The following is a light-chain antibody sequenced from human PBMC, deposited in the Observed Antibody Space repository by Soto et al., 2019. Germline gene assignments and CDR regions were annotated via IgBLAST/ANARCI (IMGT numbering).Light chain of an antibody. Sequence: EIVLTQSPATLSLSPGERATLSCGASQSVSSSYLAWYQQRPGLAPRLLTYDASSRDTGMPDRFSGSGSGTDFALTISRVEPEDFAVYDCQQYGSSPLTCGGGTKVEVK. V-gene: IGKV3D-20*01. CDR3: QQYGSSPLT. CDR2: DAS. CDR1: QSVSSSY. J-gene: IGKJ4*01.